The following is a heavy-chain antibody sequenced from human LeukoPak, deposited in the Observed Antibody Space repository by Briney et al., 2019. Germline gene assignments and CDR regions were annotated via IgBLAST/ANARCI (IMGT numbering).Heavy chain of an antibody. D-gene: IGHD7-27*01. Sequence: ASVKVSCKASGYTFTSYYMHWVRQAPGQGLEWMGIINPSGGSTSYAQKFQGRVTMTRDTSTSTVYMELSSLRSEDTAVYYCASESGSELGGPYYYYGMDVRGQGTTVTVSS. CDR2: INPSGGST. CDR3: ASESGSELGGPYYYYGMDV. CDR1: GYTFTSYY. V-gene: IGHV1-46*01. J-gene: IGHJ6*02.